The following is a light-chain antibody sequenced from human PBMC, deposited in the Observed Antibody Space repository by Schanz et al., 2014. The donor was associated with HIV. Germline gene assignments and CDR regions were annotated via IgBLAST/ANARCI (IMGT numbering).Light chain of an antibody. CDR1: STDIGDDNY. V-gene: IGLV2-14*03. Sequence: QSVLAQPASMSASPGQSVTISCVGSSTDIGDDNYVSWYQHHPGTSPKLLIYDVTVRPSGVSDRFAGSKSGNTASLRISGLQAEDEADYYCASCTISNTWVFGGGTKLTVL. J-gene: IGLJ3*02. CDR3: ASCTISNTWV. CDR2: DVT.